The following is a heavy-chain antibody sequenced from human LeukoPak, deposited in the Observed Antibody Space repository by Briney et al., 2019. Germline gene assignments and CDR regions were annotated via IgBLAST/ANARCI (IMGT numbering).Heavy chain of an antibody. D-gene: IGHD3-3*01. CDR2: ANHSGGT. CDR3: ARVANRVTIFGVPIKHNFFDY. Sequence: SGTLSLTCAAYGTSFHGYHWTWIRQPPGRGLQWIGDANHSGGTDYNPSLQSRVKISVDTSKSQFSLSLSSVTAADTAVYYCARVANRVTIFGVPIKHNFFDYWGQGTLVTVSS. J-gene: IGHJ4*02. CDR1: GTSFHGYH. V-gene: IGHV4-34*01.